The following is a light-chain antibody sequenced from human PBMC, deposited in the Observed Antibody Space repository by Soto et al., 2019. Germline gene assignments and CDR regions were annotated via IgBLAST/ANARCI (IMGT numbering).Light chain of an antibody. CDR1: SGSVSTTYY. J-gene: IGLJ3*02. CDR3: VLYMSSGISV. V-gene: IGLV8-61*01. CDR2: STN. Sequence: QTVVTQEPSFSVSPGGTVTLTCGLSSGSVSTTYYPSWYQQTPGQAPRTLIYSTNTRSSGVPDRFSGSILGNKAALTITGAQADDEADYYCVLYMSSGISVFGEGTKLTVL.